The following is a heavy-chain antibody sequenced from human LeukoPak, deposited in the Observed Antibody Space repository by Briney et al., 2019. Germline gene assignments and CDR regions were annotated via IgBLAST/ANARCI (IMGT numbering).Heavy chain of an antibody. V-gene: IGHV3-11*01. J-gene: IGHJ6*02. CDR3: AKDLREWYYDPNGNYFSYGMDV. D-gene: IGHD3-22*01. CDR1: GFTFRKHY. CDR2: IGASGSTR. Sequence: PGGSLRLSCAASGFTFRKHYMSWIRRAPGRGPEWVAYIGASGSTRYYRDSVNGRFTISRDNAKNSLHLQMNSLTAEDTAVYYCAKDLREWYYDPNGNYFSYGMDVWGQGTTVVVSS.